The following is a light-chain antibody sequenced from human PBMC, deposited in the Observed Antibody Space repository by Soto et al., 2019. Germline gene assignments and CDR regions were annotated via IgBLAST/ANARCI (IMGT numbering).Light chain of an antibody. CDR1: QSVSSY. J-gene: IGKJ2*01. V-gene: IGKV3-11*01. CDR2: DAS. Sequence: EIVLTQSPATLSLSPGERATLSCRASQSVSSYLAWYQQKPGQAPRLLIYDASNRATGIPARFSGSGSGTDFTLTISSLEPEDFAVYYCPQRSNWPPYTFGQGTKLELK. CDR3: PQRSNWPPYT.